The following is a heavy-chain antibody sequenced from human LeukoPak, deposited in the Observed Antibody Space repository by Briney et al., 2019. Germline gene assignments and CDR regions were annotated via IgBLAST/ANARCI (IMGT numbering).Heavy chain of an antibody. Sequence: PGGSPRLSCAASGFSFGSYAMSWVRQAPGKGLEWVSALSGRGGSTYYADSVKGRFTISRDNSKNTLYLQMNSLRAEDTAVYYCAKDRGSGWPQFDYWGQGTLVTVSS. D-gene: IGHD6-19*01. CDR1: GFSFGSYA. CDR3: AKDRGSGWPQFDY. V-gene: IGHV3-23*01. CDR2: LSGRGGST. J-gene: IGHJ4*02.